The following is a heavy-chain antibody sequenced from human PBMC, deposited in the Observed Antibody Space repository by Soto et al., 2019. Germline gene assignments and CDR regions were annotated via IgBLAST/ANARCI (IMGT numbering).Heavy chain of an antibody. CDR1: GGSISSSSYY. CDR3: ARLEDSSGHYYFDY. J-gene: IGHJ4*02. Sequence: SETLSLTCTVSGGSISSSSYYWGWIRQPPGKGLEWIGSIYYSGSTYYNPSLKSRVTISVDTSKNQFSLKLSSVTAADTAVYYCARLEDSSGHYYFDYWGQGTLVTVSS. V-gene: IGHV4-39*01. CDR2: IYYSGST. D-gene: IGHD3-22*01.